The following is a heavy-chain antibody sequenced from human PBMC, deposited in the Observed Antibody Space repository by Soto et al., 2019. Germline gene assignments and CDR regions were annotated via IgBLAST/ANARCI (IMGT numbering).Heavy chain of an antibody. CDR2: IYTSGST. CDR3: ARHSLALRKNNWFDP. D-gene: IGHD3-3*02. V-gene: IGHV4-4*07. CDR1: GGSISSYY. J-gene: IGHJ5*02. Sequence: SETLSLTCTVSGGSISSYYWSWIRQPAGKGLEWIGRIYTSGSTNYNPSLKSRVTMSVDTSKNQFSLKLSSVTAADTAVYYCARHSLALRKNNWFDPWGQGIMVTVSS.